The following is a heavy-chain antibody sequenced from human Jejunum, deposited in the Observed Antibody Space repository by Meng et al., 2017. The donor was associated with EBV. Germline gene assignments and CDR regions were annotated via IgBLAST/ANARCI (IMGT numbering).Heavy chain of an antibody. CDR1: GFSFSDYY. CDR2: ISSGSGSTL. J-gene: IGHJ4*02. D-gene: IGHD2-15*01. Sequence: QVQRLESGGGLVKPGGSLRLSCAASGFSFSDYYMGWIRQAPGKGLEWVSYISSGSGSTLYYADSVGGRFTISRDNAKNSLYLQMNSLRAEDTAVYYCAASAVVAPHYWGQGTLVTVSS. CDR3: AASAVVAPHY. V-gene: IGHV3-11*01.